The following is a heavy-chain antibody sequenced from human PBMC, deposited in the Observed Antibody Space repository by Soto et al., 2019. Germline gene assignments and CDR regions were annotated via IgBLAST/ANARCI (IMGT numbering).Heavy chain of an antibody. CDR3: AKDQYCTNGVCYTGYYYYGMDV. D-gene: IGHD2-8*01. CDR2: ISYDGSNK. J-gene: IGHJ6*02. Sequence: QVQLVESGGGVVQPGRSLRLSCAASGFTFSSYGMHWVRQAPGKGLEWVAVISYDGSNKYYADSVKGRFTISRDNSKNTLYLQMNSLRAEDTAVYYYAKDQYCTNGVCYTGYYYYGMDVWGQGTTVTVSS. V-gene: IGHV3-30*18. CDR1: GFTFSSYG.